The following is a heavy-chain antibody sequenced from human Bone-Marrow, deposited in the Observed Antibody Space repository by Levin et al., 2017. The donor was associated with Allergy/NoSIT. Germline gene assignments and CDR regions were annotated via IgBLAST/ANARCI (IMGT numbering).Heavy chain of an antibody. CDR2: ISSSSSTI. CDR3: ARDRVVVTGRPAKYGMDV. J-gene: IGHJ6*02. CDR1: GFTFRSYS. Sequence: GGSLRLSCAASGFTFRSYSMNWVRQAPGKGLEWVSYISSSSSTIYYADSVKGRFTISRDNAKNSLYLQMNSLRDEDTAVYYCARDRVVVTGRPAKYGMDVWGRGTTVTVSS. V-gene: IGHV3-48*02. D-gene: IGHD2-21*02.